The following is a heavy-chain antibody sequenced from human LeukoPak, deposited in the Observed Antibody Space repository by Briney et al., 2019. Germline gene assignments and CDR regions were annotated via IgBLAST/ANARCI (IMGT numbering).Heavy chain of an antibody. CDR2: ISSSGSTI. J-gene: IGHJ3*02. CDR3: ARSAYYDSSDTLTGTFDI. D-gene: IGHD3-22*01. CDR1: GFTFSDYY. Sequence: GGSLRLSCAASGFTFSDYYMSWTRQAPGKGLEWVSYISSSGSTIYYADSVKGRFTISRDNAKNSLYLQMNSLRAEDTAVYYCARSAYYDSSDTLTGTFDIWGQGTMVTVSS. V-gene: IGHV3-11*01.